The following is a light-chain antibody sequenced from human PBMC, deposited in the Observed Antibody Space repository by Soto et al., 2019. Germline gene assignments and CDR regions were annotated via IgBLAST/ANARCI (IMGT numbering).Light chain of an antibody. V-gene: IGKV2-24*01. CDR1: QTLVHSDGRTT. Sequence: DIVLTQTPLPSPATLGQPASTSCRSSQTLVHSDGRTTLNWLHQRPGQPPRLLIYKVPNRFSGVPDRFSGSGAGTDFTLRISRVEAEDVGVYYCMQATHFPPYTFGQGTKLEIK. J-gene: IGKJ2*01. CDR3: MQATHFPPYT. CDR2: KVP.